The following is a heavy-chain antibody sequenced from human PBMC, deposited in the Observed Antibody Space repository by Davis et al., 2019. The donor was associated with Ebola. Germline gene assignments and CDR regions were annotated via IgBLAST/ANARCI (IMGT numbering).Heavy chain of an antibody. CDR1: GGSISSSNW. D-gene: IGHD6-13*01. Sequence: GSLRLSCAVSGGSISSSNWWSWVRQPPGKGLEWIGEIYHSGSTNYNASLKSRVTISVDKSKNQFSLKLSSVTAADTAVYYCARLAAAAGTNWFDPWGQGTLVTVSS. CDR2: IYHSGST. J-gene: IGHJ5*02. V-gene: IGHV4-4*02. CDR3: ARLAAAAGTNWFDP.